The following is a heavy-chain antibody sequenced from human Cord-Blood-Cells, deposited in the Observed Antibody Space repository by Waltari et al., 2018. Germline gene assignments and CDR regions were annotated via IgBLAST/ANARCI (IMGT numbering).Heavy chain of an antibody. V-gene: IGHV3-48*02. CDR2: ISSSRSTI. CDR3: ARETVGDADY. CDR1: GCTFSSYS. D-gene: IGHD1-26*01. Sequence: EVQLVESGGGLVQPGGSLRLSCAASGCTFSSYSINWVRQAPGTRREWVSYISSSRSTIYYADSVKGRVTISRDNAKNALYLQMNSLRDEDTAVYYCARETVGDADYWGQGTLVTVSS. J-gene: IGHJ4*02.